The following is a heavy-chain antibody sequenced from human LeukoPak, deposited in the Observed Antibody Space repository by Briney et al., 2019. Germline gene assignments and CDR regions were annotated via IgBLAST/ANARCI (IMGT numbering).Heavy chain of an antibody. CDR3: ARGQVGATFSADL. J-gene: IGHJ4*02. D-gene: IGHD1-26*01. V-gene: IGHV1-69*05. Sequence: SVKVSCKASGGTFSSYAVSWVRHAPGQGLEWMGGIIPIFGTANYAQKFRGRVTITTDESTCTAYMELSSLRSEDTAVYYCARGQVGATFSADLWGGGTRVSVS. CDR2: IIPIFGTA. CDR1: GGTFSSYA.